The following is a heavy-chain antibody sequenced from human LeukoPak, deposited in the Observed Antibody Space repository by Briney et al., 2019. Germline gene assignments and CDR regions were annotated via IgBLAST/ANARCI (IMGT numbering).Heavy chain of an antibody. D-gene: IGHD5-24*01. CDR3: ARVEWLQNYFDY. Sequence: PGRSLRLSCAASGFTFSSYGMHWVRQAPGKGLEWVAVIWYDGSNKYYADSVKGRFTISRDNSKNTLYLQMNSLRAEDTAVYYCARVEWLQNYFDYWGQGTLVTVS. V-gene: IGHV3-33*01. CDR1: GFTFSSYG. J-gene: IGHJ4*02. CDR2: IWYDGSNK.